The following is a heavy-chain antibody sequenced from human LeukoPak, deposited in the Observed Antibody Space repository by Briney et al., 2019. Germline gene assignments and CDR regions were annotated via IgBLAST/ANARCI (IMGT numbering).Heavy chain of an antibody. CDR1: GFTFSSYG. J-gene: IGHJ4*02. CDR2: ISSSSSYI. Sequence: GGSLSLSCAVSGFTFSSYGMNWVRQAPGKVLGWVSSISSSSSYINYADLVKGRFTISRGHAKKPLYPQMNSLRTQSTAFYYCAREKLELSFDYWGQGTLVTVSS. CDR3: AREKLELSFDY. V-gene: IGHV3-21*01. D-gene: IGHD1-7*01.